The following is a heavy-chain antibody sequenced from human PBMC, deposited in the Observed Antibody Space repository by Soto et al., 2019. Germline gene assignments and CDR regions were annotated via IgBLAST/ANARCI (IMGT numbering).Heavy chain of an antibody. Sequence: PSETLSLTCAVSGGSISSGGYSWSWIRQPPGKGLEWIAYIYHSGSTYYNPSLKSRVTISVDRSKNQFSLKLSSVTAADTAVYYCARHSSGWYLDRWGQGTLVTVSS. D-gene: IGHD6-19*01. V-gene: IGHV4-30-2*01. CDR2: IYHSGST. J-gene: IGHJ4*02. CDR3: ARHSSGWYLDR. CDR1: GGSISSGGYS.